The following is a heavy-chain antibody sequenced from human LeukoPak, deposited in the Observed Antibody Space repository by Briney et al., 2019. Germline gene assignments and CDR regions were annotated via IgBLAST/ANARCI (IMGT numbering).Heavy chain of an antibody. CDR3: AKAEGSGNQPFKY. V-gene: IGHV3-23*01. Sequence: PGGSLRLSCAASGFTFSSYAMSWVRQAPGKGLEWISHISAGGGTTYYSDSVKGRFIISRDNSKNTLYLQMNSLRAEDTAVYSCAKAEGSGNQPFKYWGQGTLVTVSS. CDR1: GFTFSSYA. D-gene: IGHD3-10*01. J-gene: IGHJ4*02. CDR2: ISAGGGTT.